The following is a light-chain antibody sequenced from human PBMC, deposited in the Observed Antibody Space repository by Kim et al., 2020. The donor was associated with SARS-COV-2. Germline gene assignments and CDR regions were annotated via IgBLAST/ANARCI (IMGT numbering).Light chain of an antibody. J-gene: IGKJ1*01. CDR2: DAS. CDR3: QQRSNWPRWT. CDR1: QSVSSS. V-gene: IGKV3-11*01. Sequence: EIVLTQSPATLSLSPGERATPSCRASQSVSSSLAWYQQKPGQAPRLLIYDASNRATGIPARFSGSGSGTDFTLTISSLEPEDFAVYYCQQRSNWPRWTFGQGTKVDIK.